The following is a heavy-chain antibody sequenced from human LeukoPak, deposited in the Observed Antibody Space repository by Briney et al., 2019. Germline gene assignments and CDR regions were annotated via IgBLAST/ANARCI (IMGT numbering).Heavy chain of an antibody. Sequence: PSETLSLTCTVSGGTISSSSYYWGWIRQPPGKGLEWIGNVYYSGNTYYNPSLRSRVTMSVDTSKNQFSLRLNSVTAADTAVYYCARLGLRGAYNSPSYYSFDYWGQGTLVTASS. V-gene: IGHV4-39*01. CDR1: GGTISSSSYY. CDR3: ARLGLRGAYNSPSYYSFDY. CDR2: VYYSGNT. J-gene: IGHJ4*02. D-gene: IGHD2/OR15-2a*01.